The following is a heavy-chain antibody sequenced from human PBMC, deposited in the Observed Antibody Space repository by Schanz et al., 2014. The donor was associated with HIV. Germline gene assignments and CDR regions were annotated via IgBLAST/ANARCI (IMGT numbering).Heavy chain of an antibody. J-gene: IGHJ4*02. CDR1: GGTFSSSA. CDR2: LIPIFDTT. Sequence: QVQLVQSGAVVKKPGSSVKVSCKASGGTFSSSAISWVRQAPGQGLEWMGGLIPIFDTTNYAQKFQGRVTITADKSTSTVYMDLSSLRSEDTAVYYCARTYTGDWSTGADWGQGTLVTVSS. D-gene: IGHD2-21*02. CDR3: ARTYTGDWSTGAD. V-gene: IGHV1-69*06.